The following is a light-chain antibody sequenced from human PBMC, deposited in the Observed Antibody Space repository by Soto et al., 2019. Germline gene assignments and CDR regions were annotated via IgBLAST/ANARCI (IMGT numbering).Light chain of an antibody. J-gene: IGLJ1*01. CDR3: MLWHSSAYV. Sequence: QSVLTQPASLSASPGASASLTCTLRSGINVGTYRIYWYQQKPGSPPQYLLRYKSDSDKQQGSGVPSRFSGSKDASANAGILLISGLQSEDEANYYCMLWHSSAYVFGTGTKLTVL. CDR1: SGINVGTYR. V-gene: IGLV5-45*01. CDR2: YKSDSDK.